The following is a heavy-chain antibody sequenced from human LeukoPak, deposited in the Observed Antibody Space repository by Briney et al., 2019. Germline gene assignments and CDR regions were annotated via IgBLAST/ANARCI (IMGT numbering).Heavy chain of an antibody. CDR3: GRPLRGDAFDI. D-gene: IGHD4-17*01. V-gene: IGHV3-64*01. CDR2: ISSNGGST. CDR1: GFTFSSYA. Sequence: GGSLRLSCAASGFTFSSYAMHWVRQAPGKGLEYVSAISSNGGSTYYANSVKGRFTISRDNSKNTLYLQMGSLRAEDMAVYYCGRPLRGDAFDIWGQGTMVTVSS. J-gene: IGHJ3*02.